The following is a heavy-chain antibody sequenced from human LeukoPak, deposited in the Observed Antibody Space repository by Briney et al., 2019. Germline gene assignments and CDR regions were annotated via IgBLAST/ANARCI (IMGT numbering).Heavy chain of an antibody. V-gene: IGHV4-61*08. CDR3: ARDIYRTSAYFDY. CDR2: IYYSGST. Sequence: SETLSLTCTVSGGSISSGGYYWSWIRQPPGKGLEWIGYIYYSGSTNYNPSLKSRVTISVDTSKNQFSLKLSSVTAADTAVYYCARDIYRTSAYFDYWGQGTLVTVSS. CDR1: GGSISSGGYY. J-gene: IGHJ4*02. D-gene: IGHD3-22*01.